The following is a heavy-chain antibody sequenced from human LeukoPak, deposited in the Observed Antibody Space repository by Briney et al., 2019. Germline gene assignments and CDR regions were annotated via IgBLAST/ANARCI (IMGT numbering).Heavy chain of an antibody. V-gene: IGHV4-61*02. CDR2: IYASGRT. Sequence: SETLSLTCTVSGDSISSGDHYWTWIRQPVGKGLEWIGRIYASGRTVHNPSLKSRITISSDPSKNHFSLELSSVTAADTAIYFCASGLRSTGRSGNYFDYWGPGTLVAVSS. D-gene: IGHD4-17*01. CDR3: ASGLRSTGRSGNYFDY. J-gene: IGHJ4*02. CDR1: GDSISSGDHY.